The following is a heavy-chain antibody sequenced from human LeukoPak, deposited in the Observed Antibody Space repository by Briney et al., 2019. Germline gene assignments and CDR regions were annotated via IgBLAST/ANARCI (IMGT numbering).Heavy chain of an antibody. J-gene: IGHJ6*03. CDR2: VSHDGNNK. V-gene: IGHV3-30*19. CDR1: GFTFSSYG. Sequence: PGGSLRLSCAASGFTFSSYGMHWVRQAPGKGLEWVAIVSHDGNNKFYADSVKGRFTISRDNSKNILYLQMNSLTPEDTAVYYCTRDAPYMDVWGKGTTVTVSS. CDR3: TRDAPYMDV.